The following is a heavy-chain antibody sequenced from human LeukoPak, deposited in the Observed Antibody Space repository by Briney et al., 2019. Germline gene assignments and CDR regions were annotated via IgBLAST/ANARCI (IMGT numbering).Heavy chain of an antibody. V-gene: IGHV1-18*01. CDR3: ARRSTLYSSGWFYFDY. D-gene: IGHD6-19*01. J-gene: IGHJ4*02. CDR2: ISAHDGGT. Sequence: GASVKVSCKASGYTFTSSGISWVRQAPGQGLEWMGWISAHDGGTNYALKLQDRVTMTTDTSTSTAHMELRGLRSDDTAVYYCARRSTLYSSGWFYFDYWGQGTLVTVSS. CDR1: GYTFTSSG.